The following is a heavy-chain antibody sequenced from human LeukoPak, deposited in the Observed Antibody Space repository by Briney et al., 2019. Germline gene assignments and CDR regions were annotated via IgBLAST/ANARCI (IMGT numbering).Heavy chain of an antibody. CDR3: AREGGATEISSGWYYFDY. Sequence: SVKVSCKASGGTFSSYAISWVRQAPGQGLEWMGGIIPIFGTANYAQKFQGRVTITTDESTSTAYMELSSLRSEDPAVYYCAREGGATEISSGWYYFDYWGQGTLVTVSS. CDR2: IIPIFGTA. D-gene: IGHD6-19*01. CDR1: GGTFSSYA. J-gene: IGHJ4*02. V-gene: IGHV1-69*05.